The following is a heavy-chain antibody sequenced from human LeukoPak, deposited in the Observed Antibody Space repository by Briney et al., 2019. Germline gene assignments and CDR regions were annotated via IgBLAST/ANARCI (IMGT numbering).Heavy chain of an antibody. Sequence: PGGSLRLSCAASGFSVSNIYMNWVRQAPGKGLEWVSVIYNNDNAYYLDSVKGRFTIFRDNSQNTLYLQMNDLRAEDTAVYYCAKDTGTYGSGVHWGQGTLVTVSS. CDR1: GFSVSNIY. CDR3: AKDTGTYGSGVH. V-gene: IGHV3-53*01. D-gene: IGHD3-10*01. J-gene: IGHJ4*02. CDR2: IYNNDNA.